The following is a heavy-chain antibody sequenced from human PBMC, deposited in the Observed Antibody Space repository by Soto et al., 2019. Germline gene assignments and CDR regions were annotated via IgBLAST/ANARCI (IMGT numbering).Heavy chain of an antibody. J-gene: IGHJ4*02. CDR3: ARAYDSSGYYYGPIDY. CDR1: GGSISSGDYY. CDR2: IYYSGST. D-gene: IGHD3-22*01. Sequence: PSETLSLTCTVSGGSISSGDYYWSWIRQPPGKGLEWIGYIYYSGSTYYNPSLKSRVTISVDTSENQFSLKLSSVTAADTAVYYCARAYDSSGYYYGPIDYWGQGTLVTVSS. V-gene: IGHV4-30-4*01.